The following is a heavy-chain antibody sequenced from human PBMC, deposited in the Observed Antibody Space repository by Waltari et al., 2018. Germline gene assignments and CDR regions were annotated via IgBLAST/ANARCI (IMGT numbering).Heavy chain of an antibody. Sequence: QVQLQESGPGLVKPSQTLSLTCIVSGGSISSGGYYWSWIRQPAGKGLEWIGRVFTSGLTNYNPSPKSRVTVSLDTSKNHFSLNLSSVTAADTAVYYCAREWDHYDNSGKGAFEIWGQGTLVTVSS. CDR2: VFTSGLT. CDR1: GGSISSGGYY. D-gene: IGHD3-22*01. CDR3: AREWDHYDNSGKGAFEI. J-gene: IGHJ3*02. V-gene: IGHV4-61*02.